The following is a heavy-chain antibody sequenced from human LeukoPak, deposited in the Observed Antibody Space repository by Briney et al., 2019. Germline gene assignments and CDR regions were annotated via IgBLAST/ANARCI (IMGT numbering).Heavy chain of an antibody. D-gene: IGHD5-12*01. CDR2: IYYSGST. Sequence: PSETLSLTCTVSGGSISSYYWSWIRQPPGKGLEWIGYIYYSGSTNYNPSLKSRVTISVDTSKNQFSLKLSSVTAADTAVYYYASIVATIKNWYFDLWGRGTLVTVSS. J-gene: IGHJ2*01. V-gene: IGHV4-59*01. CDR3: ASIVATIKNWYFDL. CDR1: GGSISSYY.